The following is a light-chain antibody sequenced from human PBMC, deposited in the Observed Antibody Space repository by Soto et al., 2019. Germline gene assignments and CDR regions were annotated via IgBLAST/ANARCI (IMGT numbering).Light chain of an antibody. J-gene: IGLJ3*02. CDR3: AAWDDSLSAWV. CDR1: WYNIGKNL. CDR2: MTN. Sequence: QAVVTQPPSASGTPGQTVTISCSGGWYNIGKNLGYWYQQFPGTAPKLLIYMTNQRPSGVPDRFSGSNSGSSASLAVSGRRSEDEAVYYCAAWDDSLSAWVFGGGTKVTVL. V-gene: IGLV1-47*01.